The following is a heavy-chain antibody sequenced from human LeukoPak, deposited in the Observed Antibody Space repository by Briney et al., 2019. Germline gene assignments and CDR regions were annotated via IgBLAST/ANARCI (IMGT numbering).Heavy chain of an antibody. J-gene: IGHJ4*02. CDR3: ARAQAWDVDY. CDR2: INHSGST. CDR1: GGSFSDYY. V-gene: IGHV4-34*01. Sequence: SETLSLTCAVYGGSFSDYYWSWIRQTPGKGLEWIGEINHSGSTNYNPSLKSRVTISVDTSKNQFSLKLSSVTAADTAVYYCARAQAWDVDYWGQGTLVTVSS. D-gene: IGHD1-26*01.